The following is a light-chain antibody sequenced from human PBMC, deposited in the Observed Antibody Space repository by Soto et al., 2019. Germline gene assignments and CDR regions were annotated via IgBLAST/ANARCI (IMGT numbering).Light chain of an antibody. CDR1: QSISTY. Sequence: DIQMTQSPPSLSASVGDTITITCRARQSISTYLDWYQVTPGKAPKVLIYAASNLQAGVPSRFSGSGSGREFTLTINSLQHEDCATYCCQQNYNLPLWTFGQGTKGEI. V-gene: IGKV1-39*01. CDR3: QQNYNLPLWT. J-gene: IGKJ1*01. CDR2: AAS.